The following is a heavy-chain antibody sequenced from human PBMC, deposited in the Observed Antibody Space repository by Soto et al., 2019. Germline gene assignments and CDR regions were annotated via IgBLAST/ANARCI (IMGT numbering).Heavy chain of an antibody. J-gene: IGHJ6*02. CDR1: GFSVSGYG. CDR3: AKVLVRYYFYYGLDV. D-gene: IGHD3-3*01. Sequence: QVQLVESGGGVVQPGTSLRLSCAASGFSVSGYGMHWVRQDPGKGLEWVAVISYDGINKHYADSVKGRFTISRDNSKSTLYMQMTSLRPEDTAVYYCAKVLVRYYFYYGLDVWGQGTTVTVSS. V-gene: IGHV3-30*18. CDR2: ISYDGINK.